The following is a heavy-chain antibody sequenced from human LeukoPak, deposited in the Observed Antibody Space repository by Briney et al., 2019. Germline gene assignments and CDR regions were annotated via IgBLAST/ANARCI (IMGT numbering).Heavy chain of an antibody. CDR2: ISGSGGST. CDR3: AKTLHMSPTTISYGLDV. J-gene: IGHJ6*02. Sequence: GGSLRLSCVGYGFIFSSYAMSWVRQAPGKGLEWVSGISGSGGSTHYAASVKGRFTISRDNSKNTLYLQMNSLRAEDTAIFYCAKTLHMSPTTISYGLDVWGQGITVTVSS. CDR1: GFIFSSYA. D-gene: IGHD1-1*01. V-gene: IGHV3-23*01.